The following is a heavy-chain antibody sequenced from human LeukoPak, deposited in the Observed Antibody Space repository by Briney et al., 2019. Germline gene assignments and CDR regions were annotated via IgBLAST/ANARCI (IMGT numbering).Heavy chain of an antibody. V-gene: IGHV1-2*02. CDR2: INPNSGGT. D-gene: IGHD4-11*01. J-gene: IGHJ1*01. Sequence: ASVKVSCKASGYTFTVYYMHWVRQAPGQGLEWMGWINPNSGGTNYAQKFQGRVTMARDTSISTAYMELSRLRSDDTAVYYCARIYSNYVGKYLQHWGQGTLVTVSS. CDR3: ARIYSNYVGKYLQH. CDR1: GYTFTVYY.